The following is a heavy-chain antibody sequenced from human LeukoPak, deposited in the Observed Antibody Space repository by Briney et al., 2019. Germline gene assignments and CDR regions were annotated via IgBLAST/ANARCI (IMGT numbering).Heavy chain of an antibody. J-gene: IGHJ4*02. D-gene: IGHD6-19*01. CDR2: IWYDGSNK. V-gene: IGHV3-33*01. Sequence: GGSPRLSCAASGFTFSSYGMHWVRQAPGKGLEWVAVIWYDGSNKYYADSVKGRFTISRDNSKNTLYLQMNSLRAEDTAVYYCARDHSSGWYSDYFDYWGQGTLVTVSP. CDR1: GFTFSSYG. CDR3: ARDHSSGWYSDYFDY.